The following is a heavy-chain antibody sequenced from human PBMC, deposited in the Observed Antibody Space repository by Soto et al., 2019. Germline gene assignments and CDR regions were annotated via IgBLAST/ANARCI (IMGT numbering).Heavy chain of an antibody. CDR3: ATISPNSGVDY. J-gene: IGHJ4*02. Sequence: EVHLLESGGGLVQPGGSLRLSCAASGFIFSNYIMAWVRQAPGKGLEWVSRVIGSGGGTFYADSVKGRFTISRDNSQNTLYLQMNSLRAGDTAVYYCATISPNSGVDYWGQGTMVTVSS. CDR1: GFIFSNYI. CDR2: VIGSGGGT. D-gene: IGHD6-19*01. V-gene: IGHV3-23*01.